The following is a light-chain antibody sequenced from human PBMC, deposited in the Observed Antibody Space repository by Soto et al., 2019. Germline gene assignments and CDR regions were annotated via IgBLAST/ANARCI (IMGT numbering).Light chain of an antibody. V-gene: IGKV3-20*01. CDR1: HSFSSSY. CDR2: ETS. CDR3: QQYGTSPRT. J-gene: IGKJ1*01. Sequence: IVLTQSPGTLSLAPGESATLSCRASHSFSSSYLAWYQQKPGQAPRLLIYETSSRATGIPDRFSGSGSQTDFTLTISRLEPEDFAVYYCQQYGTSPRTFGQGTKVDIK.